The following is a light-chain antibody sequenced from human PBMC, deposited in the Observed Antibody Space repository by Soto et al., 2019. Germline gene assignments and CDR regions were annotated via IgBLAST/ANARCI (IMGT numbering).Light chain of an antibody. CDR3: ISYTTSSTYV. J-gene: IGLJ1*01. Sequence: QSVLTQPASVSGSPGQSITISCTGTSSDVGGHNFVSWYQHHPGKAPKLMIFSVSNRPPGVSNRFSGSKSGNTASLTISGLQAEDEADYYGISYTTSSTYVFGSGTKLTVL. CDR1: SSDVGGHNF. V-gene: IGLV2-14*01. CDR2: SVS.